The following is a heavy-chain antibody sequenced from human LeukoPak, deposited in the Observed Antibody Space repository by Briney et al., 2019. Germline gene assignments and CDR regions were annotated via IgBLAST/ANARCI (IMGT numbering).Heavy chain of an antibody. Sequence: TASETLSLTCAVYGGSFSGYYLSWIRQPPGKGLEWIGEINHSGSTNYNPSLKSRVTISVDTSKNQFSMKLSSVTAAGTAVYYCARGRSVWGQGTLVTVSS. V-gene: IGHV4-34*01. J-gene: IGHJ4*02. CDR2: INHSGST. CDR1: GGSFSGYY. CDR3: ARGRSV.